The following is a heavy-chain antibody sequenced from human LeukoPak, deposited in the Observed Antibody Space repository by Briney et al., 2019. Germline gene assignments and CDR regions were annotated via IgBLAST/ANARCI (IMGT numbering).Heavy chain of an antibody. D-gene: IGHD5-12*01. J-gene: IGHJ4*02. V-gene: IGHV1-24*01. CDR1: GDTLTELS. Sequence: ASVKVSCKVSGDTLTELSMHWVRQAPGKGLEWMGGFDPKEGERVYAQNFQGRFTMTEDTSSGTAYMELSSLRSEDTAVYYCATETSSFGYSGYDSNYWGQGTLVTVSS. CDR2: FDPKEGER. CDR3: ATETSSFGYSGYDSNY.